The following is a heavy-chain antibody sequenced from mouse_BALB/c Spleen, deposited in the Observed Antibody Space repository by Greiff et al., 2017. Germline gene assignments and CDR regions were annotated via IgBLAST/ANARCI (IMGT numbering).Heavy chain of an antibody. CDR3: ARTTVVARAMDY. CDR1: GFTFTDYY. D-gene: IGHD1-1*01. Sequence: EVQLVESGGGLVQPGGSLRLSCATSGFTFTDYYMSWVRQPPGKALEWLGFIRNKANGYTTEYSASVKGRFTISRDNSQSILYLQMNTLRAEDSATYYCARTTVVARAMDYWGQGTSVTVSS. J-gene: IGHJ4*01. V-gene: IGHV7-3*02. CDR2: IRNKANGYTT.